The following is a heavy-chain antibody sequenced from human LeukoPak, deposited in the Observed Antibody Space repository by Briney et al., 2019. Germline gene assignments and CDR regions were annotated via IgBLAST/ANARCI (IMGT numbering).Heavy chain of an antibody. CDR2: ITSSSSYI. CDR3: ARWIAAADTYYFDY. J-gene: IGHJ4*02. CDR1: GFTFSTYN. V-gene: IGHV3-21*01. Sequence: PGGSLRLSCAASGFTFSTYNMNWVRQAPGKGLEWVSSITSSSSYIYYADSVKGRFTISRDNAKNSLYLQMNSLRAEDTAVYYCARWIAAADTYYFDYWGQGTLVTVSS. D-gene: IGHD6-13*01.